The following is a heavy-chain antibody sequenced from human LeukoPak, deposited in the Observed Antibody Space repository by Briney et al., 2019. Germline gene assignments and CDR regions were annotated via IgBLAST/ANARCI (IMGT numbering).Heavy chain of an antibody. Sequence: ASVKVSCKASGYTFTSYDINWVRQATGQGLEWMGWMNPNSGNTGYAQKFQGRVTMTRNTSISTAYMELSSLRSEDTAVYYCASGGPTVATIVSPSFDYYYYGMDVWGQGTTVTVSS. CDR1: GYTFTSYD. V-gene: IGHV1-8*01. D-gene: IGHD5-12*01. J-gene: IGHJ6*02. CDR3: ASGGPTVATIVSPSFDYYYYGMDV. CDR2: MNPNSGNT.